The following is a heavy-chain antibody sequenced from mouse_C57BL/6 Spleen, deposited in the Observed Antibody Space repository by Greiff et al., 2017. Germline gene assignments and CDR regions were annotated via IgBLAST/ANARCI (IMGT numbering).Heavy chain of an antibody. Sequence: VQLQESGAELVRPGTSVKVSCTASGYAITNYLIEWVKQRPGQGLEWIGVINPGSGGTNYNEKFKGKATLTADKSSSTAYMQLSSLTSEDAAVYVCAGRDDGYHNWAMDVWGQGTSVTVSS. CDR3: AGRDDGYHNWAMDV. D-gene: IGHD2-3*01. V-gene: IGHV1-54*01. J-gene: IGHJ4*01. CDR1: GYAITNYL. CDR2: INPGSGGT.